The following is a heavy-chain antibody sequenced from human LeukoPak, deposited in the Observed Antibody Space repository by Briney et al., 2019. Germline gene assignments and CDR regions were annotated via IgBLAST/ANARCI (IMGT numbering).Heavy chain of an antibody. D-gene: IGHD3-16*02. V-gene: IGHV3-9*01. Sequence: GRSLRLSCAASGFTFDDYAMHWVRQAPGKGLEWVSGISWNSGSIGYADSVKGRFTISRDNAKNSLYLQMNSLRAEDTALYYCAKDRLRLGELSFYFDYWGQGTLVTVPS. CDR2: ISWNSGSI. CDR1: GFTFDDYA. J-gene: IGHJ4*02. CDR3: AKDRLRLGELSFYFDY.